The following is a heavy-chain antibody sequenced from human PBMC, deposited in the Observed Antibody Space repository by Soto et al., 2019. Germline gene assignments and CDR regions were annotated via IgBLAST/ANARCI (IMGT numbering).Heavy chain of an antibody. Sequence: SETLSLTCTVSGGSISSSSYYWGWIRQPPGKGLEWIGSIYYSGSTYYNPSLKSRVNISVDTSKNQFSLKLSSVTAADTAVYYCARLPAFTIFGVVTGPWGQGTLVTVSS. V-gene: IGHV4-39*01. D-gene: IGHD3-3*01. J-gene: IGHJ5*02. CDR1: GGSISSSSYY. CDR2: IYYSGST. CDR3: ARLPAFTIFGVVTGP.